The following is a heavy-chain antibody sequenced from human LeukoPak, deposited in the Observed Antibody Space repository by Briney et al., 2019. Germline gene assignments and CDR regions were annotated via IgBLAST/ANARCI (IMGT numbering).Heavy chain of an antibody. V-gene: IGHV3-30*04. CDR2: ISYDGSNK. D-gene: IGHD2-21*02. Sequence: GGSLRLSCAASGFIFSSFAIHWVRQSPGRGLEWVAVISYDGSNKYYTDSVKGRFTVSRDNYKNTLYLQMNSLRPEDTSVYYCATERAGVVTLQYWGQGTLVTVSS. J-gene: IGHJ4*02. CDR1: GFIFSSFA. CDR3: ATERAGVVTLQY.